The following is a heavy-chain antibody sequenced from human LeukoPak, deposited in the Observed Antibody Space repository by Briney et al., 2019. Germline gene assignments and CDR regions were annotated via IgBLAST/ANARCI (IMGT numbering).Heavy chain of an antibody. V-gene: IGHV3-9*01. J-gene: IGHJ3*02. CDR1: GFTFDDYA. D-gene: IGHD2-15*01. Sequence: PGRSLRLSCAASGFTFDDYAMHWVRQAPGKGLEWVSGISWNSGSIGYADSVKGRFTISRDNAKNSLYLQMNSLRAEDTALYYCAKDLKLLPNAFDIWGQGTMVTVSS. CDR2: ISWNSGSI. CDR3: AKDLKLLPNAFDI.